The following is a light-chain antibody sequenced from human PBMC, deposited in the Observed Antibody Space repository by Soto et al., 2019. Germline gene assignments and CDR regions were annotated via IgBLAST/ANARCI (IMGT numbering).Light chain of an antibody. Sequence: QSVLTQPPSVSGAPGQRVTISCTGSSSNIGTGYDVYWYQQLPGTAPKLLIYDNSNRPSGVPDRFSGSKSGTSASLAITGLQAEDEADYYCQSYDSSLSGSVFGGGTQLTV. V-gene: IGLV1-40*01. CDR2: DNS. CDR1: SSNIGTGYD. CDR3: QSYDSSLSGSV. J-gene: IGLJ2*01.